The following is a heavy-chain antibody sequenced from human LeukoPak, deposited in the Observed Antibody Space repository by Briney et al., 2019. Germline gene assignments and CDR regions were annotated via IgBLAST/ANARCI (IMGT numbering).Heavy chain of an antibody. CDR1: GFTFSSYG. D-gene: IGHD6-19*01. V-gene: IGHV3-23*01. CDR3: AKSIYSSGWDNYYYYMDV. Sequence: GGTLRLSCAASGFTFSSYGMSWVRQAPGKGLEWVSAISGSGGSTYYADSVKGRFTISRDNSKNTLYLQMNSLRAEDTAVYYCAKSIYSSGWDNYYYYMDVWGKGTTVTISS. CDR2: ISGSGGST. J-gene: IGHJ6*03.